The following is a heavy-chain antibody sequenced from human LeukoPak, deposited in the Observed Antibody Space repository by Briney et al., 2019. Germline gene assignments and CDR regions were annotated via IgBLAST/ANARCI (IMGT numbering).Heavy chain of an antibody. J-gene: IGHJ6*02. V-gene: IGHV4-59*01. Sequence: SETLSLTCTVSGGSISSYYWSWIRQPPGKGLEGIGYIYDSGSTNYNPSLKSRVTISVDTSKNQFSLKLSSVTAADTAVYYCARGGSGYDSFYYYGMDVWGQGTTVTVSS. CDR2: IYDSGST. CDR3: ARGGSGYDSFYYYGMDV. D-gene: IGHD5-12*01. CDR1: GGSISSYY.